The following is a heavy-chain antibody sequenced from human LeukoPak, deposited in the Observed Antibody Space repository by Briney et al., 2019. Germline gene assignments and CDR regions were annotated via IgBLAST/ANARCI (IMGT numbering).Heavy chain of an antibody. Sequence: GGSLRLSCAASGFTFSSYGMHWVRQAPGKGLEWVAVISYDGSNKYYADSVKGRFTISRDNSKNTLYLQMNNLRAEDTALYYCARAPGAYAGEFDYWGQGTLVTVSS. CDR3: ARAPGAYAGEFDY. V-gene: IGHV3-30*03. D-gene: IGHD3-10*01. J-gene: IGHJ4*02. CDR1: GFTFSSYG. CDR2: ISYDGSNK.